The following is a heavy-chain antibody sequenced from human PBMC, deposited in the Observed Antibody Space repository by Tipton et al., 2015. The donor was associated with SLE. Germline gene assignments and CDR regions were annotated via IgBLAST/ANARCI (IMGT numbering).Heavy chain of an antibody. J-gene: IGHJ3*02. CDR2: INHRGST. D-gene: IGHD3-3*01. Sequence: LRLSCAVYGGSFSGYYWSWIRQPPGKGLEWIGEINHRGSTNYNPSLKSRVTISVDPSKNQFSLKLSSVTAADTAVYYCARGPYYDFWSGYPYAFDIWGQGTMVTVSS. V-gene: IGHV4-34*01. CDR3: ARGPYYDFWSGYPYAFDI. CDR1: GGSFSGYY.